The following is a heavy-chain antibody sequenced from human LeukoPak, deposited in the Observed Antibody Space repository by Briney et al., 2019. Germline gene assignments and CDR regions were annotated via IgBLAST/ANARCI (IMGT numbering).Heavy chain of an antibody. CDR2: IIPIFGTA. J-gene: IGHJ3*02. CDR3: ARAVGYSYGALDAFDI. V-gene: IGHV1-69*05. CDR1: GGTFSSYA. D-gene: IGHD5-18*01. Sequence: GASVKVSCKASGGTFSSYAISWVRQAPGQGLEWMGGIIPIFGTANYAQKFQGRVTITTDESTSTAYMELSSLRSEDRAVYYCARAVGYSYGALDAFDIWGQGTMVTVSS.